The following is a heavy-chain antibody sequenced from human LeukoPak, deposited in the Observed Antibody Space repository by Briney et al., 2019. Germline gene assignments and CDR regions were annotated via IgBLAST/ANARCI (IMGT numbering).Heavy chain of an antibody. CDR2: IWYDGSDK. J-gene: IGHJ3*01. CDR1: GFTFSSYG. D-gene: IGHD5-18*01. CDR3: ARTNLFVDTAVNDAFDV. Sequence: GGSLRLSCAASGFTFSSYGMHWVRQAPGKGLEWVAAIWYDGSDKYYADSVKGRFTISRDNSKSTLYLQMSSLRAEDTAVYYCARTNLFVDTAVNDAFDVWGQGTMVIVSS. V-gene: IGHV3-33*01.